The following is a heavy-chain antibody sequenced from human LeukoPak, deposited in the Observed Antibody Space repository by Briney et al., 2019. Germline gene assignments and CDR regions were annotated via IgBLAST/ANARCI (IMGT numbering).Heavy chain of an antibody. CDR3: AKSPWINFWSGYSRGPDY. CDR1: GFTFSSYA. D-gene: IGHD3-3*01. Sequence: GGSLRLSCAASGFTFSSYAMTWVRQAPGKGLEWVSTISGGGGSTYYADSVKGRFSISRDNSKDTLYLQVNSLRAEDTAVYYCAKSPWINFWSGYSRGPDYWGQGTLVTVSS. CDR2: ISGGGGST. J-gene: IGHJ4*02. V-gene: IGHV3-23*01.